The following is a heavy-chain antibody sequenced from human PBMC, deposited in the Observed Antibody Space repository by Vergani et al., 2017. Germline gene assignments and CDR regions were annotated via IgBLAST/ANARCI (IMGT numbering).Heavy chain of an antibody. J-gene: IGHJ3*02. Sequence: QVQLVQSGAEVKKPGSSVKVSCKASGGTFSSYAISWVRQAPGQGLEWMGGIIPIFGTANYAQKFQGRVTITADESTSTAYMELGSLRSEDTAVYYCAREGRSITIVGRVISARYAFDIGGQGTMVTVAS. V-gene: IGHV1-69*01. CDR1: GGTFSSYA. D-gene: IGHD3-3*01. CDR2: IIPIFGTA. CDR3: AREGRSITIVGRVISARYAFDI.